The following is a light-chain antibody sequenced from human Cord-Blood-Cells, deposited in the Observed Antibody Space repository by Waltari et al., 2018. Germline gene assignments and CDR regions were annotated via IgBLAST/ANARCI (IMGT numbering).Light chain of an antibody. CDR1: RGHSSYA. CDR2: LNSDGSH. CDR3: QTWGTGIHV. J-gene: IGLJ1*01. Sequence: QLVLTQSPSASASLGASVNLTCTLSRGHSSYAIAWLQQQPEKGPRYLMKLNSDGSHSKGDGVPVRFSGSSSGAERYLTSSSPQSEDEADYYCQTWGTGIHVFGTGTKVTVL. V-gene: IGLV4-69*01.